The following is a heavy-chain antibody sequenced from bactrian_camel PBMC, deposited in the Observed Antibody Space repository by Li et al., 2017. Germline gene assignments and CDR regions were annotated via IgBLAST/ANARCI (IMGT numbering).Heavy chain of an antibody. CDR3: ATGAGGSRI. CDR1: GYTYGSYC. CDR2: IDGDGNL. D-gene: IGHD6*01. J-gene: IGHJ4*01. Sequence: QVQLVESGGGLVQPGGSLRLSCVASGYTYGSYCLAWFRQAPGKEREGVAAIDGDGNLSYSDSVKGRFTISKDYAKNTLHLQMNGLKSEDTALYYCATGAGGSRIWGQGTQVTVS. V-gene: IGHV3S55*01.